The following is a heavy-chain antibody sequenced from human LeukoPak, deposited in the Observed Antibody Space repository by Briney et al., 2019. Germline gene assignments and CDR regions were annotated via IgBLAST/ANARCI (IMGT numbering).Heavy chain of an antibody. D-gene: IGHD4/OR15-4a*01. V-gene: IGHV3-53*04. J-gene: IGHJ4*02. CDR3: ARDLTAGANN. CDR1: GFIVSNNY. CDR2: LYPGGTT. Sequence: GGSLRLSCAASGFIVSNNYMSWVRQAPGKGLERVSVLYPGGTTYYADSVKGRFTISRHNSKNTLYLQMNNLIAEDTAVYYCARDLTAGANNWGQGTLVTVSS.